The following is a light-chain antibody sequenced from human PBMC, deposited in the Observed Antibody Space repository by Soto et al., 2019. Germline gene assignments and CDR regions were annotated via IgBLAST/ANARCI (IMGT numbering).Light chain of an antibody. J-gene: IGKJ1*01. Sequence: DIQLTQSPSFLSASVGDRVTITCRASQGFSSYLAWYQQKPGKAPKLLIYAASTLQSGVPSRFSGSGSGTEFTLTISSLQPEDFATYYCQQFNSYPPWTFGQGTKVEIK. CDR3: QQFNSYPPWT. CDR2: AAS. V-gene: IGKV1-9*01. CDR1: QGFSSY.